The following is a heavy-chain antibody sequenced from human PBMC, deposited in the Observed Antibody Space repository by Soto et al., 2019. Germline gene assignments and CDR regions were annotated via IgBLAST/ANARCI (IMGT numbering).Heavy chain of an antibody. D-gene: IGHD5-18*01. V-gene: IGHV1-2*04. CDR1: GYTFTGYY. CDR2: INPNSGGT. Sequence: GASVKVSCKASGYTFTGYYMHWVRQAPGQGHEWMGWINPNSGGTNYAQRFQGWVTMTRDTSISTAYMELSRLRSDDTAVYYCARVGSFEDTAMVTSNAFDIWGQGTMVTVSS. CDR3: ARVGSFEDTAMVTSNAFDI. J-gene: IGHJ3*02.